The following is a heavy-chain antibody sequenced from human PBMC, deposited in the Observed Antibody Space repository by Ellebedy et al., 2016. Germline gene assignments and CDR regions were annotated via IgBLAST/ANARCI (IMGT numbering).Heavy chain of an antibody. CDR3: AKGSPKWNYEVDF. Sequence: GGSLRLXXAASGFTFSTYGMHWVRQAPGKGLEWVAVIWYDGSNQYYGDSVRGRFTISRDNSKNTLYLQMYSLRPEDTAVYYCAKGSPKWNYEVDFWGQGTLVTVSS. CDR1: GFTFSTYG. J-gene: IGHJ4*02. D-gene: IGHD1-7*01. CDR2: IWYDGSNQ. V-gene: IGHV3-30*02.